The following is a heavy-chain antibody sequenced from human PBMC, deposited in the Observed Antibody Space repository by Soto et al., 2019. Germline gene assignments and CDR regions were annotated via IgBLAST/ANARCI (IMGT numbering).Heavy chain of an antibody. Sequence: EVQLVESGGGLVQPGGSLRLSCAASGFTFSSYSMNWVRQAPGKGLEWVSYISGSSTTIHYADSVKGRFTISRDNAKCTRYLQMRSHRAEDTVVYDCARDGSGDGYDVDYWDQGALGSVSS. J-gene: IGHJ4*02. D-gene: IGHD5-12*01. CDR1: GFTFSSYS. CDR2: ISGSSTTI. CDR3: ARDGSGDGYDVDY. V-gene: IGHV3-48*01.